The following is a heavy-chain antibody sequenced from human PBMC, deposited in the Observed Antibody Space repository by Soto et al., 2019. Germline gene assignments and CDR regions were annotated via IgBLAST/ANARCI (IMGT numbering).Heavy chain of an antibody. Sequence: QVHLVQSGAEVKKPGSSVKVSCKTSGGRFNNYAVSWVRQAPGQGLEWMGGIIPNFDTPNYAQKCQDRVTIIADVSTSTVYMELRSLRSNDTAVYYCAVAMVREILIFESSGMHVWGQGTTVIVSS. J-gene: IGHJ6*02. V-gene: IGHV1-69*01. CDR1: GGRFNNYA. D-gene: IGHD3-10*01. CDR2: IIPNFDTP. CDR3: AVAMVREILIFESSGMHV.